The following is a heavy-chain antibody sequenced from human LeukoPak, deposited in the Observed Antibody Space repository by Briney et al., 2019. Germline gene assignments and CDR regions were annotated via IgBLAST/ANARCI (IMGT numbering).Heavy chain of an antibody. J-gene: IGHJ4*02. V-gene: IGHV1-69*05. CDR3: GRKAGDCGGNSCYSIDY. D-gene: IGHD2-15*01. Sequence: SVKVSCKAFGRSFSSEAISWVRQAPGQGLEWMGGIIPIFGTANYAQKFQGRVTITTDESTSTAYTEVSSLRSEDTAVYYCGRKAGDCGGNSCYSIDYWGQGTLVTVSS. CDR2: IIPIFGTA. CDR1: GRSFSSEA.